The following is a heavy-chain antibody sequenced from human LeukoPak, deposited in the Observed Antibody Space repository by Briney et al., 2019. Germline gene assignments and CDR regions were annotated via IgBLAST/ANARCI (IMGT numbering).Heavy chain of an antibody. CDR2: MNPNSGNT. CDR1: GYTFTSYD. V-gene: IGHV1-8*01. Sequence: ASVKVSCKASGYTFTSYDINWVRQATGQGLEWMGWMNPNSGNTGYAQKFQGRVTMTEDTSTDTAYMELSSLRSEDTAEYYCATDRLRLGELSLYRYWGQGTLVTVSS. J-gene: IGHJ4*02. D-gene: IGHD3-16*02. CDR3: ATDRLRLGELSLYRY.